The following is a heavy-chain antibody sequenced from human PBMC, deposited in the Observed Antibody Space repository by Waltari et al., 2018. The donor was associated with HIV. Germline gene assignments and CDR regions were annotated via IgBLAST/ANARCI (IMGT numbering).Heavy chain of an antibody. CDR1: GGALLSHS. V-gene: IGHV1-69*04. D-gene: IGHD3-16*01. CDR2: VIPVAGTA. CDR3: ASAREAMGVDFDS. Sequence: QVQLVQYGAEVTQPWYKVTISCKPSGGALLSHSFNWVRQAPGQGLEWMGRVIPVAGTANKAQRFQDRVTITADKITTTVYMELRSLRLDDTAMYYCASAREAMGVDFDSWGQGTPVTV. J-gene: IGHJ4*02.